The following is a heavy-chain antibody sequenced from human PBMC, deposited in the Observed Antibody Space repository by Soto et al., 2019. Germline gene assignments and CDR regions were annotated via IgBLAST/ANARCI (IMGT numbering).Heavy chain of an antibody. CDR2: ISSDEKIK. CDR1: GFIFSNFC. V-gene: IGHV3-33*01. CDR3: ARGLISVCDY. Sequence: VGSPRLSCVASGFIFSNFCMHRVRQAPGKGLEWVAVISSDEKIKQYADSVRGRFAISRDNSKDTLYLQMTSLRAEDTAIYYCARGLISVCDYVGKRTPFTVCS. D-gene: IGHD2-21*01. J-gene: IGHJ4*02.